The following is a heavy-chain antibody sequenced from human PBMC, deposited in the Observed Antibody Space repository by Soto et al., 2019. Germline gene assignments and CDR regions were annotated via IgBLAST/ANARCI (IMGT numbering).Heavy chain of an antibody. Sequence: SETLSLTCTVSGGSISSGDYYWSWIRQPPGKGLEWIGYIYYSGSTYYNPSLKSRVTISVDTSKNQFSLKLSSVTAADTAVYYCARVLGVAYDFWSGYPFYGMDVWGQGTTVTVSS. D-gene: IGHD3-3*01. CDR3: ARVLGVAYDFWSGYPFYGMDV. V-gene: IGHV4-30-4*01. J-gene: IGHJ6*02. CDR1: GGSISSGDYY. CDR2: IYYSGST.